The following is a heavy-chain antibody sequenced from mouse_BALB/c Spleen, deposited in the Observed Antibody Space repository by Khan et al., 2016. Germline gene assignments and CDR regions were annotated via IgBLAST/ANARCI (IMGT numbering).Heavy chain of an antibody. D-gene: IGHD1-2*01. J-gene: IGHJ2*01. CDR1: GYTFSSYW. CDR2: ILPGSGST. CDR3: ARGLRLLYYFDY. V-gene: IGHV1-9*01. Sequence: QVQLQQSGAELMKPGASVKISCKATGYTFSSYWIEWVKQRPGHGLEWIGEILPGSGSTNYNEKFKGKATFTAETSPNTAYMQLSSLTSEDSAVDYCARGLRLLYYFDYWGQGTTLTVSS.